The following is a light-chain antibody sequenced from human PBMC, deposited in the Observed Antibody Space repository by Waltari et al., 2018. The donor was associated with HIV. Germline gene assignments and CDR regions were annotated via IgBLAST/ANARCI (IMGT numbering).Light chain of an antibody. CDR3: QQRSNWSWT. Sequence: EIVLTQSQATLSLSPGERATISCRASQSVSSYLAWYQQKPGQAPRLLIYDASNRATGIPARFSGSGSGTDFTLTISSLEPEDFAVYYCQQRSNWSWTFGQGTKVEIK. V-gene: IGKV3-11*01. CDR1: QSVSSY. CDR2: DAS. J-gene: IGKJ1*01.